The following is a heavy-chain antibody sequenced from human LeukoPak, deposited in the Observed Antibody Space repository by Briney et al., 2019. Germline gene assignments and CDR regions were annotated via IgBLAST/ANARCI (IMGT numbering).Heavy chain of an antibody. Sequence: ASVKVSCKASGYTFTGYYMHWVRQAPGQGLEWMGWINPNSGGTNYAQKFQGRVTMTRDTSINTAYMELSRLRSDDTAVYYCARDYVYYYDSSGYYSTGSDYWGQGTLVTVSS. CDR3: ARDYVYYYDSSGYYSTGSDY. CDR1: GYTFTGYY. J-gene: IGHJ4*02. CDR2: INPNSGGT. D-gene: IGHD3-22*01. V-gene: IGHV1-2*02.